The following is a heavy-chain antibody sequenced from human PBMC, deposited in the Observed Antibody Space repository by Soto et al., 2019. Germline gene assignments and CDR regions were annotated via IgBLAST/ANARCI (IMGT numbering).Heavy chain of an antibody. CDR3: AREAGSGSYYNGIDY. CDR2: IYYSGST. J-gene: IGHJ4*02. CDR1: GGSISSGDYY. Sequence: TLCLTCTVSGGSISSGDYYWSWIRQPPGKGLEWIGYIYYSGSTYYNPSLKGRVTISVDTSKNQFSLKLSSVTAADTAVYYCAREAGSGSYYNGIDYWGQGTLVTVSS. V-gene: IGHV4-30-4*01. D-gene: IGHD3-10*01.